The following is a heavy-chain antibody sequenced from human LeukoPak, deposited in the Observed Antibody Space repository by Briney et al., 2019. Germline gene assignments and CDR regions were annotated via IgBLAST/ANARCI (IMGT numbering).Heavy chain of an antibody. CDR1: GYTFTGYY. V-gene: IGHV1-2*02. J-gene: IGHJ3*02. D-gene: IGHD3-22*01. CDR3: ARDVTYYYDTSGYRDAFDI. CDR2: INPNSGGT. Sequence: GASVKVSCTASGYTFTGYYMHWVRQAPGQGLEWLGWINPNSGGTNYAQRFQGRVTMTRDTSISTAYMELSRLRSDDTAVYYCARDVTYYYDTSGYRDAFDIWGQGTMVTVSS.